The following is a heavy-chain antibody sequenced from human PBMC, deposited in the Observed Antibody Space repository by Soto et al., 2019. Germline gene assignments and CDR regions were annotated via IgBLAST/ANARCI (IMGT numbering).Heavy chain of an antibody. V-gene: IGHV5-10-1*01. D-gene: IGHD6-19*01. J-gene: IGHJ6*02. CDR1: GYSFTSYW. Sequence: GESLKISCKGSGYSFTSYWISWVRQMPGKGLEWMGRIDPSDSYTNYSPSFQGHVTISADKSISTAYLQWSSLKASDTAMYYCARGGGIFRPVIAVAGTDYYYGMDVWGQGTTVTVSS. CDR3: ARGGGIFRPVIAVAGTDYYYGMDV. CDR2: IDPSDSYT.